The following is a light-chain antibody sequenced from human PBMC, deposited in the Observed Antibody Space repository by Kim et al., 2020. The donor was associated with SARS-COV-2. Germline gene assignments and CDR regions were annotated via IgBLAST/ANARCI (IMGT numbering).Light chain of an antibody. J-gene: IGKJ4*01. V-gene: IGKV3-11*01. CDR3: QQSSSGPLT. CDR2: DAS. Sequence: DIVLTQSPATLSLSPGERATLSCRASQSVSTYLAWYQQRSGQGPRVLIYDASNRAPGIPAMLSGSGSGTDFTLTISRLQPEDFAVYYCQQSSSGPLTFGGGNKVDIK. CDR1: QSVSTY.